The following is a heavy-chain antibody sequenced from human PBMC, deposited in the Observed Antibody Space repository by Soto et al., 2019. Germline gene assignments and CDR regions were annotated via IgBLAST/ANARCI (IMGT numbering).Heavy chain of an antibody. CDR2: ISSSGSTI. D-gene: IGHD3-16*01. CDR1: GFTFSSYE. V-gene: IGHV3-48*03. J-gene: IGHJ4*02. Sequence: PGGSLRLSCAASGFTFSSYEMNWVRQAPGKGLEWVSYISSSGSTIYYADSVKGRFTISRDNAKNTLFLQMNSLRADDTAVYYCARDLGGPDYWGRGTSVTVSS. CDR3: ARDLGGPDY.